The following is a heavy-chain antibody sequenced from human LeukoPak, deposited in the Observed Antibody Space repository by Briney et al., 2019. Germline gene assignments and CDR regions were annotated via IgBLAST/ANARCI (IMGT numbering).Heavy chain of an antibody. Sequence: ASVKVSCKASGYTFTSYGISWVRQAPGQGLEWMGWISAYNGNTNYAQKLQGRVTMTIDTSTSTAYMELRSLRSDDTAVYYCAREQEVVPAAIGWFDPWGQGTLVTVSS. CDR1: GYTFTSYG. CDR2: ISAYNGNT. J-gene: IGHJ5*02. D-gene: IGHD2-2*01. CDR3: AREQEVVPAAIGWFDP. V-gene: IGHV1-18*01.